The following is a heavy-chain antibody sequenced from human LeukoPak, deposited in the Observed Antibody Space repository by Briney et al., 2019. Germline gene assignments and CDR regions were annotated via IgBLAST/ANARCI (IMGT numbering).Heavy chain of an antibody. J-gene: IGHJ4*02. CDR1: GFTVSSNY. CDR3: ARGVRFGEFFFDY. CDR2: IYSGGST. D-gene: IGHD3-10*01. V-gene: IGHV3-53*01. Sequence: GGSLRLSCAASGFTVSSNYMSWVRQAPGKGLEWVSVIYSGGSTYYADSVKGRFTISRDNSKNTLYLQMNSLRAEDTAVYYCARGVRFGEFFFDYWGQGTLVTVSS.